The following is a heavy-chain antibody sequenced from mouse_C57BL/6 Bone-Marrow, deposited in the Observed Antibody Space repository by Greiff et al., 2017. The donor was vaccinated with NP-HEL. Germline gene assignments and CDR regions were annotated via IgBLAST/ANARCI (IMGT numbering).Heavy chain of an antibody. CDR3: ARTTMITTRTVRYAMDY. J-gene: IGHJ4*01. D-gene: IGHD2-4*01. CDR1: GYTFTSYW. CDR2: IYPGSGST. V-gene: IGHV1-55*01. Sequence: QVQLQQPGAELVKPGASVKMSCKASGYTFTSYWITWVKQRPGQGLEWIGDIYPGSGSTTYNEKFKSKATLTVDTSSSTAYMQLSSLTSEDSAVYYCARTTMITTRTVRYAMDYWGQGTSVTVSS.